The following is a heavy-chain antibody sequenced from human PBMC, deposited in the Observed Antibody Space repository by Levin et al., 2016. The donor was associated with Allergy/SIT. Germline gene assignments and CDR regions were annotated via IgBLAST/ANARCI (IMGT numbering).Heavy chain of an antibody. D-gene: IGHD6-13*01. CDR2: ISAYNGNT. Sequence: ASVKVSCKASGYTFTSYGISWVRQAPGQGLEWMGWISAYNGNTNYAQKLQGRVTMTTDTSTSTAYMELRSLRSDDTAVYYCARERGPHDRFPSSWHRPDYWGQGTLVTVSS. J-gene: IGHJ4*02. V-gene: IGHV1-18*01. CDR1: GYTFTSYG. CDR3: ARERGPHDRFPSSWHRPDY.